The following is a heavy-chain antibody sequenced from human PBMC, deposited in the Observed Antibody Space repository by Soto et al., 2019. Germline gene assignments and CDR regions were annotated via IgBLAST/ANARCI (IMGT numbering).Heavy chain of an antibody. J-gene: IGHJ5*02. CDR2: VSAGGDMT. CDR3: ATPGRYSGGT. Sequence: DVQLLESGGDLVQPGGSLRLSCAASGFTFSSYAMSWVRQAPGKGLEWVSSVSAGGDMTYYSDSVKGRFTISRDKSNNALFLQMNRLTAEDTALYYCATPGRYSGGTWGQGTLVTVTS. D-gene: IGHD5-12*01. CDR1: GFTFSSYA. V-gene: IGHV3-23*01.